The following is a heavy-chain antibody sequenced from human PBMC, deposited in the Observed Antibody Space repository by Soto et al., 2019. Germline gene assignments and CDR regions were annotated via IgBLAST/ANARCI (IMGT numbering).Heavy chain of an antibody. CDR2: ISGSGGST. Sequence: GGSLRLSCAASGFTFSSYAMSWVRQAPGKGLEWVSAISGSGGSTYYADSVKGRFTISRDNSKNTLYLQMYSLRAEDTAVYYCAKTTPYLGYCTNGVCQPFDYWGQGTLVTVSS. D-gene: IGHD2-8*01. V-gene: IGHV3-23*01. CDR3: AKTTPYLGYCTNGVCQPFDY. J-gene: IGHJ4*02. CDR1: GFTFSSYA.